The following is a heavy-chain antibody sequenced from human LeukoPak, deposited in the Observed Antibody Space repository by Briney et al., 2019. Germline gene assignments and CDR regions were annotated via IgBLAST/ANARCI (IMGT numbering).Heavy chain of an antibody. D-gene: IGHD2-15*01. CDR3: ARKARYCSGGSCYSTTDYYYYYMDV. V-gene: IGHV3-66*01. Sequence: GGSLRLSCAVSGFTFSYYGMNWVRQAPGKGLEWVSVIYSGGSTYYADSVKGRFTISRDNSKNTLYLQMNSLRAEGTAVYYCARKARYCSGGSCYSTTDYYYYYMDVWGKGTTVTISS. CDR1: GFTFSYYG. J-gene: IGHJ6*03. CDR2: IYSGGST.